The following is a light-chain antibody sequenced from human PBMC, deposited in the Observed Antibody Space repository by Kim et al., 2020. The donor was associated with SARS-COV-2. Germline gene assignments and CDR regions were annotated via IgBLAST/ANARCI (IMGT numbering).Light chain of an antibody. CDR1: NIGSKS. V-gene: IGLV3-21*04. J-gene: IGLJ2*01. CDR3: QVWDRSSDHVI. CDR2: YDS. Sequence: SYELTQPPSVSVAPGKTARITCGGNNIGSKSVHWYQQKPGQAPVLVIYYDSDRPSGIPERFSGSNSGNTATLNISRVEAGDEADYYCQVWDRSSDHVIFG.